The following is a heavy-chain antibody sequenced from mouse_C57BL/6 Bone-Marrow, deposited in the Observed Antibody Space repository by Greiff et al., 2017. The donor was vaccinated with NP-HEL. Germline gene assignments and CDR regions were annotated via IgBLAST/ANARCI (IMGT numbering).Heavy chain of an antibody. V-gene: IGHV1-64*01. CDR1: GYTFTSYW. J-gene: IGHJ1*03. D-gene: IGHD1-1*01. CDR3: VPQDNGSSDYWNFDI. Sequence: QVQLQQPGAELVKPGASVKLSCKASGYTFTSYWMHWVKQRPGQGLEWIGMIHPNRGSTNYNEKFKSKATLTVDKSSSTAYMQLSSLTSEDTAVYYCVPQDNGSSDYWNFDIWGTGTTVTVSS. CDR2: IHPNRGST.